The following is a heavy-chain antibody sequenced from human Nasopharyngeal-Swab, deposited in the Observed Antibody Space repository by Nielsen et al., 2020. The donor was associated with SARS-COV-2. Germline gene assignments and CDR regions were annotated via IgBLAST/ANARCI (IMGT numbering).Heavy chain of an antibody. V-gene: IGHV4-34*01. Sequence: RQAPGKGLEWIGEINHSGSTKYNPSLKSRVTISVDTSKNQFSLKPSSVTAADTAVYYCARERRYGQRKLNYYYYMDVWGKGTTVTVSS. CDR2: INHSGST. CDR3: ARERRYGQRKLNYYYYMDV. J-gene: IGHJ6*03. D-gene: IGHD3-9*01.